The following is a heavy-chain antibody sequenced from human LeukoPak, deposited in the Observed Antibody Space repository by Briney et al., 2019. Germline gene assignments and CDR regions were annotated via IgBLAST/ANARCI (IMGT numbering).Heavy chain of an antibody. V-gene: IGHV1-69-2*01. CDR2: VDPEDGET. CDR1: GYTFTDYY. J-gene: IGHJ6*03. D-gene: IGHD3-22*01. CDR3: ATSSQKDYYDSSGYSSYYMDV. Sequence: ASVKISCKVSGYTFTDYYMHWVQQAPGKGLEWMGLVDPEDGETIYAEKLQGRVTITADTSTDTAYMELSSLRSEDTAVYYCATSSQKDYYDSSGYSSYYMDVWGKGTTVTVSS.